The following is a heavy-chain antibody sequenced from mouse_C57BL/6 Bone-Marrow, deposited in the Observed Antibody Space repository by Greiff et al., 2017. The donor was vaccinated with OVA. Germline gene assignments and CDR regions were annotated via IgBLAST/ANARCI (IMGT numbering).Heavy chain of an antibody. CDR3: ARIYGSYWYFDV. Sequence: DVQLQESGGGLVQPGGSLKLSCAASGFTFSDYGMAWVRQAPRKGPEWVAFISNLAYSIYYADTVTGRFTISRENAKNTLYLEMSSLRSEDTAMYYCARIYGSYWYFDVWGTGTTVTVSS. D-gene: IGHD2-2*01. CDR2: ISNLAYSI. CDR1: GFTFSDYG. J-gene: IGHJ1*03. V-gene: IGHV5-15*01.